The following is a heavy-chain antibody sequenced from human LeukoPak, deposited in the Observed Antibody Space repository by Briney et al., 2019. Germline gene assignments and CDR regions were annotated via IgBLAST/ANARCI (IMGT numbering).Heavy chain of an antibody. J-gene: IGHJ4*02. D-gene: IGHD3-10*01. CDR2: ISAYNGNT. CDR1: GGTFSSYA. Sequence: ASVKVSCKASGGTFSSYAISWVRQAPGQGLEWMGWISAYNGNTNYAQKLQGRVTMTTDTSTSTAYMELRSLRSDDTAVYYCARERYYGSGSKFDYWGQGTLVTVSS. CDR3: ARERYYGSGSKFDY. V-gene: IGHV1-18*01.